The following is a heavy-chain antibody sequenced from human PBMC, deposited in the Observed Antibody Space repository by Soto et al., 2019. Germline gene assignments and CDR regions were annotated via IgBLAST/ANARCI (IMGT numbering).Heavy chain of an antibody. CDR1: GGSINSVDYY. CDR2: IYYSWST. CDR3: ARAVQLSYYGMDV. Sequence: PSETLSLTCTVSGGSINSVDYYWSWIRQHPGKGLEWIGYIYYSWSTYYNPSLKSRVTISLDTSKNQFSLKLSAVTAADTALYYCARAVQLSYYGMDVWGQGTTVTVSS. D-gene: IGHD4-4*01. V-gene: IGHV4-31*03. J-gene: IGHJ6*02.